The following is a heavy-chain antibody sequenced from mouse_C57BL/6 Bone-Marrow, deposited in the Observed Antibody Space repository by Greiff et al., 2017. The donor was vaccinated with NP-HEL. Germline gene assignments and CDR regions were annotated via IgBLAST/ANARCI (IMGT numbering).Heavy chain of an antibody. J-gene: IGHJ2*01. D-gene: IGHD1-1*01. V-gene: IGHV1-82*01. CDR3: ARSSPYYFDY. CDR2: IYPGDGDT. Sequence: VKFVESGPELVKPGASVKISCKASGYAFSSSWMNWVKQRPGKGLEWIGRIYPGDGDTNYNGKFKGKATLTADKSSSTAYMQLSSLTSEDSAVYFCARSSPYYFDYWGQGTTLTVSS. CDR1: GYAFSSSW.